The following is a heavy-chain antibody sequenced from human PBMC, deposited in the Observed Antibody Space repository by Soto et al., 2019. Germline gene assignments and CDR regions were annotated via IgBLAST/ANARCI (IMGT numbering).Heavy chain of an antibody. Sequence: QVPLQESGPRLVRPSGTLSLTCTASSVSISTANWWSWVRQPPGRGLEWIGEIYHSGSTNYNLSLKSRVTLSVDKSKNQFSLRLSSVTAADTATYYCARRGGGVVLAATTPFDYWGQGTLVTVSS. CDR2: IYHSGST. V-gene: IGHV4-4*02. CDR1: SVSISTANW. J-gene: IGHJ4*02. CDR3: ARRGGGVVLAATTPFDY. D-gene: IGHD2-15*01.